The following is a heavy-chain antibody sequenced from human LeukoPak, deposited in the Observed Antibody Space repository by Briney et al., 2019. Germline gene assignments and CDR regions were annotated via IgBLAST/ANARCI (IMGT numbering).Heavy chain of an antibody. J-gene: IGHJ4*02. V-gene: IGHV1-2*02. CDR1: GNTFIGHY. CDR3: ARDRHNSTWYGGNFDY. D-gene: IGHD6-13*01. CDR2: IDPNSGGA. Sequence: GASVKVSCKTSGNTFIGHYVNWVRQAPGQGLEWMGWIDPNSGGANYAQKFQGRVTMTRDTSISTAYLELSRLTSDDTAVFYCARDRHNSTWYGGNFDYWGQGTLVTVSS.